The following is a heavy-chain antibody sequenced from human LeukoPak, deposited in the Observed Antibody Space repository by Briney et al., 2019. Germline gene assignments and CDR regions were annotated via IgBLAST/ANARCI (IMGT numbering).Heavy chain of an antibody. Sequence: GGSLRLSCAASGFTFSIYGMHWVRQAPGKGLEWVAVISYDGSNKYYADSVKGRFTISRDNSKNTLYLQMNSLRAEDTAVYYCAKDLLRYCSGGSCYSGLWFDPWGQGTLVTVSS. J-gene: IGHJ5*02. V-gene: IGHV3-30*18. CDR2: ISYDGSNK. CDR3: AKDLLRYCSGGSCYSGLWFDP. D-gene: IGHD2-15*01. CDR1: GFTFSIYG.